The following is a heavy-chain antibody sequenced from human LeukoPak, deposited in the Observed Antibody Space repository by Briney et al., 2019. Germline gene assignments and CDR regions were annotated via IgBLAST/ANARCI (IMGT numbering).Heavy chain of an antibody. V-gene: IGHV3-7*01. J-gene: IGHJ3*02. CDR2: IKQDGSEK. D-gene: IGHD3-16*02. CDR3: ARDRGYDYVWGSYRYTGAFDI. Sequence: GGSLRLSRAASGFTFSSYWMTWVRQAPGKGLEWVANIKQDGSEKYYVDSVKGRFTVSRDNAKNSLYLQMNSLRAEDTAVYYCARDRGYDYVWGSYRYTGAFDIWGQGTMVTVSS. CDR1: GFTFSSYW.